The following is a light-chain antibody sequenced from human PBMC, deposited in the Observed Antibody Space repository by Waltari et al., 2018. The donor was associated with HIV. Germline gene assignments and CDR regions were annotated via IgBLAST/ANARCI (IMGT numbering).Light chain of an antibody. Sequence: QSVLTQPPSASGTPEQRVTISCSGTTSNIGRNTVRLFQQFPGTAPKVLIYGKNQRPSGVPDRFSGSKSGTSASLAISGLQSEDEADYYCASWDDSLNGPVFGGGTKLTVV. J-gene: IGLJ2*01. CDR3: ASWDDSLNGPV. CDR2: GKN. CDR1: TSNIGRNT. V-gene: IGLV1-44*01.